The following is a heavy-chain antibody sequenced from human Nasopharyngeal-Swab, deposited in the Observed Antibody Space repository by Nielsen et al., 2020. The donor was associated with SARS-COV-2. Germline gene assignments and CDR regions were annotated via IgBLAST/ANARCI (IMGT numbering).Heavy chain of an antibody. CDR1: GYTFTSYY. V-gene: IGHV1-46*01. CDR2: INPSGGST. D-gene: IGHD3-3*01. J-gene: IGHJ6*02. CDR3: ARGVRFLEWLLSYYYYGMDV. Sequence: ASVKVSCKASGYTFTSYYMHWVRQAPGQGLEWMGIINPSGGSTSYAQKFQGRVTMTRDTSTSTVYMELSSLRSEDTAVYYCARGVRFLEWLLSYYYYGMDVWGQGTTVTVSS.